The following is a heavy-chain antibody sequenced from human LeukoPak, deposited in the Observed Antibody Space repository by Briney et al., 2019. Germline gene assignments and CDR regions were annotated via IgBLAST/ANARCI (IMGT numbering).Heavy chain of an antibody. CDR3: AKEELYYYGSGTYYTLAPFDY. CDR2: ISNSGATT. Sequence: QPGGSLRLSCEASGYIFSSYAMSWVRQARGKGLEWVSVISNSGATTDYADSVKGRFTISRDNSKNTLSLQMNSLRAEDTAVYYCAKEELYYYGSGTYYTLAPFDYWGQGTLVTVSS. D-gene: IGHD3-10*01. V-gene: IGHV3-23*01. CDR1: GYIFSSYA. J-gene: IGHJ4*02.